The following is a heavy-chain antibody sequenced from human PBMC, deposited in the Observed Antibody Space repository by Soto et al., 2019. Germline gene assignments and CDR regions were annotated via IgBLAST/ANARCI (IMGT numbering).Heavy chain of an antibody. J-gene: IGHJ4*02. V-gene: IGHV1-18*01. CDR3: ARLSKTGTRHPDY. CDR2: ISAYNGNT. CDR1: GYTFTSYG. Sequence: GASVKVSCKASGYTFTSYGISWVRQDPGQGLEWMGWISAYNGNTNYAQKLQGRVTISADKSISTAYLQWSSLKASDTAMYYCARLSKTGTRHPDYWGQGTLVTVSS. D-gene: IGHD1-1*01.